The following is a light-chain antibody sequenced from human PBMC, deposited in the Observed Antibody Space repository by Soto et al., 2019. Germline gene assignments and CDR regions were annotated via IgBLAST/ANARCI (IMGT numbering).Light chain of an antibody. J-gene: IGLJ1*01. CDR2: GND. CDR3: QSYDGSLSGYV. Sequence: QSVLTQPPPVTGAPGQRISISCTGSNSSIGAGYDVHWYQQLPGTAPKLLIYGNDSRPSGVPDRFSGSKSGTSASLAITGLQAEDEADYYCQSYDGSLSGYVFGSGTKVTVL. CDR1: NSSIGAGYD. V-gene: IGLV1-40*01.